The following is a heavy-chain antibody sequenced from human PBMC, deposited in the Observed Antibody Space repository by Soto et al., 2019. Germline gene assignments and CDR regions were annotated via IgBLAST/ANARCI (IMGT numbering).Heavy chain of an antibody. D-gene: IGHD3-10*01. Sequence: GGSLRLGCAASGFSLRSYDMNGVRQAPGRGLEWVSSISPSSSFLSYADSVKGRFTISRDNAKSSVNLQMNSLRAEDTAVYYCARVGTDYGSGSPYYSDYWGQGALVTVSS. CDR1: GFSLRSYD. V-gene: IGHV3-21*06. J-gene: IGHJ4*02. CDR3: ARVGTDYGSGSPYYSDY. CDR2: ISPSSSFL.